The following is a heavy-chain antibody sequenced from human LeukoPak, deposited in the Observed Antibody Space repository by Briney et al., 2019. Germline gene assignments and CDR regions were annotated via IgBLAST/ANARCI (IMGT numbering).Heavy chain of an antibody. V-gene: IGHV7-4-1*02. CDR2: INTNTGNP. CDR3: ARVMGSGTAMVTWGIDY. J-gene: IGHJ4*02. D-gene: IGHD5-18*01. CDR1: GYTFTSYA. Sequence: ASVKVSCKASGYTFTSYAMNWVRQAPGQGLEWMGWINTNTGNPTYAQGFTGRFVFSLDTSVSTAYLQISSLKAEDTAVYYCARVMGSGTAMVTWGIDYWGQGTLVTVSS.